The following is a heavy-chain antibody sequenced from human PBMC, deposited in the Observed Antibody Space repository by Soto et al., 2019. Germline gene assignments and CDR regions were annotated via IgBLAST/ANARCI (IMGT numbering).Heavy chain of an antibody. CDR2: IYYSGST. Sequence: SETLSLTCTVSGGSISSSSYYWGWIRQPPGKGLEWIGSIYYSGSTYYNPSLKSRVTISVDTSKNQFSLKLSSVTAADTAVYYCARQGAGFVDYWGQGTLVTSPQ. D-gene: IGHD1-26*01. CDR3: ARQGAGFVDY. V-gene: IGHV4-39*01. CDR1: GGSISSSSYY. J-gene: IGHJ4*02.